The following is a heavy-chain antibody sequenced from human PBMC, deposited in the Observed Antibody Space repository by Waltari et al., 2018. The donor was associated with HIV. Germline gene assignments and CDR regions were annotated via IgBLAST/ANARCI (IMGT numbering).Heavy chain of an antibody. CDR2: ISYDGSHK. D-gene: IGHD3-22*01. V-gene: IGHV3-30*01. Sequence: QVHLVESGGGVVQPGRSLRLSCAASGFSLSSQVMPWFRQAPGKGLEWVADISYDGSHKYHADSVKGRFTISRDNSRNTLYLQMNSLRPEDTAVYFCAREFYYDSTGYNSGFDYWGQGTLVTVSS. CDR1: GFSLSSQV. J-gene: IGHJ4*02. CDR3: AREFYYDSTGYNSGFDY.